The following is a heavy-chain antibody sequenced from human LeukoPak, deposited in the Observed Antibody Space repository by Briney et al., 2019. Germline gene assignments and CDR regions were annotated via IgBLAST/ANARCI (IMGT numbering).Heavy chain of an antibody. CDR3: ARDVMLSSWLVQFVLDY. V-gene: IGHV3-30-3*01. CDR1: GFTFSTYY. J-gene: IGHJ4*02. D-gene: IGHD6-19*01. Sequence: GGSLRLSCAASGFTFSTYYITWVRQAPGKGLEWVAVISYDGSNKYYADSVKGRFTISRDNSKNTLYLQMNSLRAEDTAVYYCARDVMLSSWLVQFVLDYWGQGTLVTVSS. CDR2: ISYDGSNK.